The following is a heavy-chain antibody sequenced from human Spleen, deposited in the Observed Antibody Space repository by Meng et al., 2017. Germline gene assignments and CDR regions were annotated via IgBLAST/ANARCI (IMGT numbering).Heavy chain of an antibody. CDR3: TRDSYSGSANWFDP. J-gene: IGHJ5*02. D-gene: IGHD6-13*01. CDR2: ISAYNGNT. Sequence: ASVKVSCKASGYTFTSYGISWVRQAPGQGLEWMGWISAYNGNTNYAQKLQGRVTMTTDTSTSTAYMELRSLRSDDTAVYYCTRDSYSGSANWFDPWGQGTLVTVSS. V-gene: IGHV1-18*01. CDR1: GYTFTSYG.